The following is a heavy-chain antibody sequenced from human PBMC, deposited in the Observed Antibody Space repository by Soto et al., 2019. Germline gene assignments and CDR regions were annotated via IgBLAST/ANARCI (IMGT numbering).Heavy chain of an antibody. CDR1: GFTFNNYG. Sequence: QVQLVESGGGVVQPGRSLRLSCAASGFTFNNYGMHWVRQAPGKGLEWVAHILDDGGKNYYADSVKGRFTISRDNSKNTLYLQMNSLTAEDTAVYFCAKSRDAYNFYFYYGMDVWGQGTAVTVSS. V-gene: IGHV3-30*18. D-gene: IGHD2-2*01. J-gene: IGHJ6*02. CDR2: ILDDGGKN. CDR3: AKSRDAYNFYFYYGMDV.